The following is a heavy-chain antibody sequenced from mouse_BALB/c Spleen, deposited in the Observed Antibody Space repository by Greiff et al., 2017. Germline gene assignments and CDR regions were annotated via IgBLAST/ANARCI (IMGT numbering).Heavy chain of an antibody. CDR3: ARWNYFYAMDY. CDR2: ISSGGGST. V-gene: IGHV5-12-1*01. D-gene: IGHD1-1*01. CDR1: GFAFSSYD. Sequence: EVKLVESGGGLVKPGGSLKLSCAASGFAFSSYDMSWVRQTPEKRLEWVAYISSGGGSTYYPDTVKGRFTISRDNAKNTLYLQMSSLKSEDTAMYYCARWNYFYAMDYWGQGTSVTGSS. J-gene: IGHJ4*01.